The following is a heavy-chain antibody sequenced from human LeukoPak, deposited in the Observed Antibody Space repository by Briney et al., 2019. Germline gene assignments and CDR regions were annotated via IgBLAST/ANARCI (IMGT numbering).Heavy chain of an antibody. CDR3: ARRVPNQVITDYFDF. D-gene: IGHD3-16*01. CDR2: IYGGGTT. J-gene: IGHJ4*02. CDR1: GFTFSNSY. V-gene: IGHV3-66*01. Sequence: GGSLRLSCAASGFTFSNSYMSWVRQAPGKGLEWVSLIYGGGTTYYADSVKGRFTISRDNSKNTLYLQMNSLRVEDTAVYYCARRVPNQVITDYFDFWGQGTLVTVSS.